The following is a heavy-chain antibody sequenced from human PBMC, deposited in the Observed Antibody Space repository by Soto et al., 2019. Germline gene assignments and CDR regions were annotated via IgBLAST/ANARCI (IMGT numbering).Heavy chain of an antibody. V-gene: IGHV3-23*01. CDR3: AKNPGYYYDSTGYHFDY. CDR1: GFTFSSYA. CDR2: ISYGGGTT. D-gene: IGHD3-22*01. Sequence: GGSLRLSCAVSGFTFSSYAMSWVRQAPGKGLEWVSAISYGGGTTYYADSVKGRFTISRDNSKNTLYLQMNSLRAEDTAVYYCAKNPGYYYDSTGYHFDYWGQGTLVTVS. J-gene: IGHJ4*02.